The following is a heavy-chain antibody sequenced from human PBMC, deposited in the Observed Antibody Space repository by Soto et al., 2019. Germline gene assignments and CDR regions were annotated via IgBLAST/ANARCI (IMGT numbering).Heavy chain of an antibody. J-gene: IGHJ5*02. V-gene: IGHV1-69*13. D-gene: IGHD2-2*01. CDR1: GGTFSSYA. CDR2: IIPIFGTA. Sequence: SVKVSCKASGGTFSSYAISWVRQAPGQGLEWKGGIIPIFGTANYAQKFQGRVTITADESTSTAYMELSSLRSEDTAVYYCARAAGDYAGWFDPWGQGTLVTVSS. CDR3: ARAAGDYAGWFDP.